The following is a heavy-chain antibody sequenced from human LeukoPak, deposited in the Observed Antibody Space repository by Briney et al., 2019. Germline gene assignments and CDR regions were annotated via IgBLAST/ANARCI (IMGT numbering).Heavy chain of an antibody. CDR1: GGSISSYY. CDR2: IYYSGST. J-gene: IGHJ4*02. CDR3: ARDKAGYNDY. V-gene: IGHV4-59*01. Sequence: PSETLSLTCTVSGGSISSYYWSWTRQPPGKGLEWIGYIYYSGSTTYNPSLKSRVSISVDTSKNQFSLRLSSVTAADTAVYYCARDKAGYNDYWGKGTLVTVSS. D-gene: IGHD5-24*01.